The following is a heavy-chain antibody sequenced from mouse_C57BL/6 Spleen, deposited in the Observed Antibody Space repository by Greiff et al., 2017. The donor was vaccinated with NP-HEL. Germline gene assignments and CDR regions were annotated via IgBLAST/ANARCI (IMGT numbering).Heavy chain of an antibody. V-gene: IGHV1-69*01. CDR1: GYTFTSYW. CDR2: IDPSDSYT. J-gene: IGHJ3*01. Sequence: VQLQQPGAELVMPGASVKLSCKASGYTFTSYWMHWVKQRPGQGLEWIGEIDPSDSYTNYNQKFKGKSTLTVDKSSSTAYMQLSSLTSEDSAVYYCARYGYDDGFAYWGQGTLVTVSA. CDR3: ARYGYDDGFAY. D-gene: IGHD2-2*01.